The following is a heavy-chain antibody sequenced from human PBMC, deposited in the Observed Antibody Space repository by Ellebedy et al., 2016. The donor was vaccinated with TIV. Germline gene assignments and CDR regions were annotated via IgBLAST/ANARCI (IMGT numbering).Heavy chain of an antibody. CDR2: INAYSGNT. D-gene: IGHD3-16*01. V-gene: IGHV1-18*01. Sequence: ASVKVSXXASGYTFTTYDINWVRQAPGQGLEWMGWINAYSGNTNYAQKLQGRVTMTTDTSTSTAYMELRSLRSDDTAIYYCARDLGVHWYFDLWGRGTLVTVSS. J-gene: IGHJ2*01. CDR3: ARDLGVHWYFDL. CDR1: GYTFTTYD.